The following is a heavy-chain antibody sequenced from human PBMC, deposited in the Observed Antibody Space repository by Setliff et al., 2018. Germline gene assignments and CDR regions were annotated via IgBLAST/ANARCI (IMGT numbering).Heavy chain of an antibody. CDR3: ARDGGSGDSGTYFNIGFDS. CDR1: GFTFSSYS. D-gene: IGHD3-10*01. J-gene: IGHJ5*01. CDR2: ISSSSSSI. Sequence: PGGSLRLSCAASGFTFSSYSMNWVRQAPGKGLEWVSYISSSSSSIYYADSVKGRFTISRGNGKNSLHLQMNGLRADDTAVYYCARDGGSGDSGTYFNIGFDSWGQGTQVTVSS. V-gene: IGHV3-48*04.